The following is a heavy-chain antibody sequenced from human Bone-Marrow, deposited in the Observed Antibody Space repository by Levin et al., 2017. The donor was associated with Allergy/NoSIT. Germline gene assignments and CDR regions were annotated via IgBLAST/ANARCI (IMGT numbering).Heavy chain of an antibody. V-gene: IGHV3-30*18. CDR1: GFTFRSYG. CDR3: AKKGASGPDY. Sequence: HPGGSLRLSCAASGFTFRSYGVHWVRQAPGKGLEWVAVISYDGSNKFYADSVKGRFTISRDNSKNTLWLQMSSLRPEDTAVYYCAKKGASGPDYWGQGTLVTVSS. J-gene: IGHJ4*02. CDR2: ISYDGSNK. D-gene: IGHD6-19*01.